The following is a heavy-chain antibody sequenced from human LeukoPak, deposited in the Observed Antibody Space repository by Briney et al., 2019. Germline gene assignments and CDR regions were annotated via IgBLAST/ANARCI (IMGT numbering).Heavy chain of an antibody. CDR3: ARGSSGWYLMYYFDY. CDR1: GFTVSSNY. V-gene: IGHV3-53*01. Sequence: PGGSLRLSCAASGFTVSSNYMSWVRQAPGKGLEWVSVIYSGGSTYYADSVKGRFTISRDNSKNTLYLQMNSLRAEDTAVYYCARGSSGWYLMYYFDYWGQGTLVTVSS. D-gene: IGHD6-19*01. J-gene: IGHJ4*02. CDR2: IYSGGST.